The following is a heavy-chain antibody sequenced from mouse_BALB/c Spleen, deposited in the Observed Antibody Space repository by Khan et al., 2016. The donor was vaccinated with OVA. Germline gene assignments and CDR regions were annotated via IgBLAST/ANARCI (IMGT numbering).Heavy chain of an antibody. CDR2: ISYSGST. J-gene: IGHJ2*01. Sequence: EVQLQESGPGLVKPSQSLSLTCTVTGYSITSDYARYLLRQFPGNKLEWMGYISYSGSTCYNPSLKSRISITRDTSKNQFFLQLNLVTTEDTATLCCARWGNSYFDYWGQGTTLTVSS. CDR1: GYSITSDYA. CDR3: ARWGNSYFDY. V-gene: IGHV3-2*02.